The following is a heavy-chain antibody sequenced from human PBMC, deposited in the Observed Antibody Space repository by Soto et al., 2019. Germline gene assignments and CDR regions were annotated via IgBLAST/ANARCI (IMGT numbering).Heavy chain of an antibody. Sequence: PGESLKISCKGSGYSFTSYWIGWVRQMPEKGLEWMGIIWPGDSETRYSPSFQGQVTILADKSITTAYLQWSSLKASDTAMYYCVRGGSSWHYFDYWGQGTLVTVSS. D-gene: IGHD6-13*01. CDR2: IWPGDSET. CDR1: GYSFTSYW. J-gene: IGHJ4*02. V-gene: IGHV5-51*01. CDR3: VRGGSSWHYFDY.